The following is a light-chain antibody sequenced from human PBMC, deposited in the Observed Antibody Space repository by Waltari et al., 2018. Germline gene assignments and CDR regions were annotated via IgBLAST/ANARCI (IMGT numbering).Light chain of an antibody. Sequence: QSAQTQPASVSGSPGQSITVPCTGISNHVGLHNFVSWYQHHPGKAPKVVIYDVGYRPSGVSYRFSGSKSGNTASLTISGLQAEDEADYCCSSYTSNNAVFGGGTKLTVL. J-gene: IGLJ3*02. CDR1: SNHVGLHNF. V-gene: IGLV2-14*03. CDR3: SSYTSNNAV. CDR2: DVG.